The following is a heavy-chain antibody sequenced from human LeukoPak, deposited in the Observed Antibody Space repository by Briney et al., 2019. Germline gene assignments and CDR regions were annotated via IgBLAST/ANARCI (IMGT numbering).Heavy chain of an antibody. D-gene: IGHD5-12*01. CDR2: ISSSSSYI. CDR1: GFTFSSYG. Sequence: GGSLRLSCAASGFTFSSYGMHWVRQAPGKGLEWVSSISSSSSYIYYADSVKGRFTISRDNAKNSLYLQMNSLRAEDTAVYYCARVRGYSGYDSDYWGQGTLVTVSS. V-gene: IGHV3-21*01. J-gene: IGHJ4*02. CDR3: ARVRGYSGYDSDY.